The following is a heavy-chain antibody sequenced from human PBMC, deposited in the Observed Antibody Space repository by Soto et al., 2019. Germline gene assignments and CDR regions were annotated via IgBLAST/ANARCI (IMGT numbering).Heavy chain of an antibody. V-gene: IGHV4-28*01. Sequence: SETLSLTCAVSGYSISSSNWWGWIRQPPGKGLEWIGYIYYSGTTYYNPSLKSRVTMSVDTSKNQFSLKLTSVTAVDTAVYYCARREIQGPIDYWGQGTLVTVSSGKTRDFGDPVPNLYYFDYWGQGTLVTVSS. CDR1: GYSISSSNW. J-gene: IGHJ4*02. CDR2: IYYSGTT. D-gene: IGHD4-17*01. CDR3: ARREIQGPIDYWGQGTLVTVSSGKTRDFGDPVPNLYYFDY.